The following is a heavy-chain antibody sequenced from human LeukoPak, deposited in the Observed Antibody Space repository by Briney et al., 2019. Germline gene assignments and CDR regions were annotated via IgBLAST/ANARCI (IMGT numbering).Heavy chain of an antibody. CDR3: AREILYYYDSSGYYIRGAIDI. J-gene: IGHJ3*02. V-gene: IGHV1-18*01. CDR2: ISAYNGDT. D-gene: IGHD3-22*01. Sequence: ASVKVSCEASGYTFTGYGMSWVRQGPGEGVEWMGWISAYNGDTNYAQKLRGGVTMTTETSTSTAYMGLWSLRSDDTDVYYCAREILYYYDSSGYYIRGAIDIWGQGTMATASS. CDR1: GYTFTGYG.